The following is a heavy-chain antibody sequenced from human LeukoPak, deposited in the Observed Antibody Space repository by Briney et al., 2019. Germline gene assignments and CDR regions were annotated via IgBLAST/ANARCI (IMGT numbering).Heavy chain of an antibody. CDR2: IYSGDTT. Sequence: GGSLRLSCAASGFTVSSNYMSWVRQAPGKGLEWVSVIYSGDTTYYADSVKGRFTISRDNSKNTLYLQMNSLRAEDTAVYYCARDEGGGSYYSDFWGQGTLATVSS. CDR3: ARDEGGGSYYSDF. J-gene: IGHJ4*02. V-gene: IGHV3-53*01. CDR1: GFTVSSNY. D-gene: IGHD3-22*01.